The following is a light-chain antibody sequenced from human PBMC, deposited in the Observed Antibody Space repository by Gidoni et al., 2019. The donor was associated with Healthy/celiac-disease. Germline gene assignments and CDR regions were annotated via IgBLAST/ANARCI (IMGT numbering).Light chain of an antibody. CDR3: SSYTRSSTLV. V-gene: IGLV2-14*01. CDR1: SSDVGGYNY. Sequence: QSALTQPAPVSGSPGQSITISCTGTSSDVGGYNYVPWYQQHPGKAPKLMIYDVSNRPSGVSNRFSGSKSGNTASLTISGLQAEDEADYYCSSYTRSSTLVFGGGTKLTVL. CDR2: DVS. J-gene: IGLJ2*01.